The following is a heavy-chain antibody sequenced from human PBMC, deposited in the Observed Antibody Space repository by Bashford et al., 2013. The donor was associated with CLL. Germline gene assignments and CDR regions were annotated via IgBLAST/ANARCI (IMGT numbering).Heavy chain of an antibody. CDR1: GSSVSSGYY. CDR2: IYHSGTT. J-gene: IGHJ5*02. D-gene: IGHD6-19*01. CDR3: ARGHSSGWYHWFDP. Sequence: SETLSLTCAVSGSSVSSGYYWGWIRQTPGKGLEWIAGIYHSGTTYYNPSLKSRVTISIDTSKNQFSLKLTSVTAADTAVYYCARGHSSGWYHWFDPWGPGALVTVSS. V-gene: IGHV4-38-2*01.